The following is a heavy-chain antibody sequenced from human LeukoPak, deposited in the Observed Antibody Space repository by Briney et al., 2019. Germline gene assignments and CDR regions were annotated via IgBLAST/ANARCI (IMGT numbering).Heavy chain of an antibody. V-gene: IGHV3-11*04. Sequence: GGSLRLSCAASGFTFSDYYMSWIRQAPGKGLEWVSYISSSGSTIYYADSVKGRFTISRDNAKNSLYLQMNSLRAEDTAVYYCAEDLEEWGGSAENDYGDYLPPSTYFDYWGQGTLVTVSS. CDR3: AEDLEEWGGSAENDYGDYLPPSTYFDY. CDR2: ISSSGSTI. CDR1: GFTFSDYY. J-gene: IGHJ4*02. D-gene: IGHD4-17*01.